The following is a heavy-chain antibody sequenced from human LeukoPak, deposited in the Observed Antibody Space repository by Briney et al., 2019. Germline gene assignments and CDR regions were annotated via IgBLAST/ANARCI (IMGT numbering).Heavy chain of an antibody. CDR1: GFTFSTYW. V-gene: IGHV3-7*01. J-gene: IGHJ4*02. CDR2: INEDGSEK. CDR3: ARSKIDY. D-gene: IGHD4-11*01. Sequence: GWSLRLSCAASGFTFSTYWMMWVRQAPGKGLEWVANINEDGSEKYYADSVEGRFTISRDNAKNSLDLQMSSLNAEDTAVYYCARSKIDYWGQGTLVTVSS.